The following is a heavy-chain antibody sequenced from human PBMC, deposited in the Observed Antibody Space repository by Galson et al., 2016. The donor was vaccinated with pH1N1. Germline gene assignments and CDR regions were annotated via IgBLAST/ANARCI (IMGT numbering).Heavy chain of an antibody. D-gene: IGHD1/OR15-1a*01. V-gene: IGHV3-21*01. Sequence: SLRLSCAASGFTFNYYSMNWVRQAPGKGLEWVSSISSGGTDAYYTDSLKGRFTISRDNAKNSLYLQMHSLKIEETAVYYCAKDLFSTGTSGFFDHWGQGTLVTVSS. CDR3: AKDLFSTGTSGFFDH. J-gene: IGHJ4*02. CDR1: GFTFNYYS. CDR2: ISSGGTDA.